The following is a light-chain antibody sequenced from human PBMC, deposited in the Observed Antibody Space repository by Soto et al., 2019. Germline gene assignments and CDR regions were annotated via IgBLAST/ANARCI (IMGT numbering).Light chain of an antibody. CDR3: QTWGTGTVI. V-gene: IGLV4-69*01. CDR2: LNSDGSH. J-gene: IGLJ2*01. CDR1: SGHSNYA. Sequence: QAVLTQSPSASASLGASVKLTCVLSSGHSNYAVAWHQQQPEKGPRYLMRLNSDGSHNRGDGIRDRFSGSSSGTERYLTISRLQSEDEADYYCQTWGTGTVIFGGGTKVTVL.